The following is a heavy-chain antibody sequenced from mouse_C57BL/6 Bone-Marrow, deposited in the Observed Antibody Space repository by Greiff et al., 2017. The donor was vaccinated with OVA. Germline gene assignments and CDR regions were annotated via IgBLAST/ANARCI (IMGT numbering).Heavy chain of an antibody. CDR3: ARHEDPYYCGSSHWYFDV. J-gene: IGHJ1*03. D-gene: IGHD1-1*01. CDR1: GYTFTEYT. Sequence: QVQLQQSGAELVKPGASVKLSCKASGYTFTEYTIHWVKQRSGQGLEWIGWFYPGSGSIKYNEKFKDKATLTADKSSSTVYMELSRLTSEDSAVYFCARHEDPYYCGSSHWYFDVWGTGTTVTVSS. CDR2: FYPGSGSI. V-gene: IGHV1-62-2*01.